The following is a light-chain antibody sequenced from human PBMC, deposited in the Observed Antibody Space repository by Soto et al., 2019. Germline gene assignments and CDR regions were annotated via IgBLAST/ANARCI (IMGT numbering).Light chain of an antibody. CDR1: QSLLHSDGKTY. J-gene: IGKJ5*01. CDR3: QQYNNWPFS. CDR2: DIS. V-gene: IGKV2D-29*01. Sequence: DIAMTQTPLSLSVTPGQPASISCKTSQSLLHSDGKTYLYWYQLRRGQPPRLLIYDISTRATGVPARFSGSGSGTEFTLTISGLQSEDFALYFCQQYNNWPFSFGPGTRLEIK.